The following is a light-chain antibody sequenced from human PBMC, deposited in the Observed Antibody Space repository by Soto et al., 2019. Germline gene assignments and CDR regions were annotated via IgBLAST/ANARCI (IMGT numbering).Light chain of an antibody. CDR2: GAS. CDR1: QAISIY. J-gene: IGKJ1*01. Sequence: DIQMTQSPSSLSASVGDRITITCRAGQAISIYLSWYQQKPGKVPKLLISGASSLQSVVASRFSGSGSGPDFTLSISSLQPEDVATYYWQKYTCAPRMFGQETRVEIK. CDR3: QKYTCAPRM. V-gene: IGKV1-27*01.